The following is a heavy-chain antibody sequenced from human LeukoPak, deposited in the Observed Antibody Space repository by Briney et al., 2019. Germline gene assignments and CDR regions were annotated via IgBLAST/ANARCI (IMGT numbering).Heavy chain of an antibody. CDR2: ISPRGGSM. CDR3: AAGRDIAVAGPGGYFDY. Sequence: GGSLRFSCAASGFTFSDYHMNWIRQAPGKGLEWVSYISPRGGSMNFADSVKGRFTISRDNAENSLFLQMNSLTADDTAVYYCAAGRDIAVAGPGGYFDYWGQGTLVTVSS. CDR1: GFTFSDYH. V-gene: IGHV3-11*01. D-gene: IGHD6-19*01. J-gene: IGHJ4*02.